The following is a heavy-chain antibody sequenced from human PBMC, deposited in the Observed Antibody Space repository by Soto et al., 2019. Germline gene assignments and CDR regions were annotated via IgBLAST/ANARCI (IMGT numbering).Heavy chain of an antibody. Sequence: QITLKESGPTLVKPTQTLTLTCTFSGFSLSTSGVGVGWIRQPPGEALEWLALIYWDDDKRYSPSLKSRLTITKDTSKNQVVLTMTNMDPVDTATFYCAHIMITFGGVMRKDAFDIWGQGTMVTVSS. D-gene: IGHD3-16*01. CDR2: IYWDDDK. J-gene: IGHJ3*02. CDR1: GFSLSTSGVG. V-gene: IGHV2-5*02. CDR3: AHIMITFGGVMRKDAFDI.